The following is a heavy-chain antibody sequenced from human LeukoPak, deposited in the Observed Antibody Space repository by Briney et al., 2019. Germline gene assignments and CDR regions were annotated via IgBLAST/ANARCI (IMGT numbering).Heavy chain of an antibody. CDR1: GYTFTSYH. D-gene: IGHD1-26*01. Sequence: ASVKVSYKASGYTFTSYHMHWVRQAPGRGLEWMGWINPNSGGTNNAQKFQGRVTMTRDTSISTAYMELSRLRSDDTAVYYCARVELRAFDAFDIWGQGTMVTVSS. CDR2: INPNSGGT. J-gene: IGHJ3*02. V-gene: IGHV1-2*02. CDR3: ARVELRAFDAFDI.